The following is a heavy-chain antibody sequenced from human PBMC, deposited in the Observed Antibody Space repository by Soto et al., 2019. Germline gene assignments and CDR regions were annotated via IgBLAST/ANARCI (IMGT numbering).Heavy chain of an antibody. Sequence: PGESLKISCKGSGYSFTSYWIGWVRQMPVKGLEWMGIIYPGDSDTRYSPSFQGQVTISADKSISTAYLQWSSLKASDTAMYYCARLTGTSPIDYYYGMDVWGQGTTVTVSS. CDR2: IYPGDSDT. J-gene: IGHJ6*02. V-gene: IGHV5-51*01. CDR3: ARLTGTSPIDYYYGMDV. D-gene: IGHD1-7*01. CDR1: GYSFTSYW.